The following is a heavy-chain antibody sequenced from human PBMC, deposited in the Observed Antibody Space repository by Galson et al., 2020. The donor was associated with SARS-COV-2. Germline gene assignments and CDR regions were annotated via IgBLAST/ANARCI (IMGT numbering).Heavy chain of an antibody. CDR2: INPKSGET. CDR3: ARVVGRGARWFDS. V-gene: IGHV1-2*02. CDR1: GYSFIDFS. J-gene: IGHJ5*01. Sequence: ASVKVSCKAFGYSFIDFSIHWFRQVPGQGLEWMGWINPKSGETTYAQTFQGRVTMTRDTSIATVFIELTSLRSDDTARYFCARVVGRGARWFDSWGQGTLVTVSS. D-gene: IGHD2-15*01.